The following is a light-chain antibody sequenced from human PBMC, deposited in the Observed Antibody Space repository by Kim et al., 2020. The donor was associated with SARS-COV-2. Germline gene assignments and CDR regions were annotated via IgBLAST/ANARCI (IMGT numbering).Light chain of an antibody. V-gene: IGLV7-46*01. CDR1: TGAVSSGHY. Sequence: PGKKVKRTCGSSTGAVSSGHYARWLQLKPGQVPTTRISNTYKRRSWTPARFSGSRLGGKAALTISVALAVDEADYFCHLSYGGSRVFGGGTQLTVL. J-gene: IGLJ2*01. CDR3: HLSYGGSRV. CDR2: NTY.